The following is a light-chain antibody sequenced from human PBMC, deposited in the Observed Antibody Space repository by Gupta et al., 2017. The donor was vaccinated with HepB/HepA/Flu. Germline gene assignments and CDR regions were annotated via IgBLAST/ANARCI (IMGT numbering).Light chain of an antibody. CDR1: QGVSSTY. J-gene: IGKJ1*01. CDR3: HQYGTSPRT. V-gene: IGKV3-20*01. Sequence: EIVLTQSPGTLSLSPGERATLSCSASQGVSSTYLAWYQQKPGQAPRLLIYGASSRATGIPDRFSGSGSGTDFTLTISRLEPEDCAVHYCHQYGTSPRTFGQGTKVEIK. CDR2: GAS.